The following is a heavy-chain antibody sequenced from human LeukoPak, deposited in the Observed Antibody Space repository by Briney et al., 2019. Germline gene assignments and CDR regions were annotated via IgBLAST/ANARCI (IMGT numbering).Heavy chain of an antibody. CDR2: ISSSGSTI. CDR1: GFTFSSYE. V-gene: IGHV3-48*03. D-gene: IGHD2-21*01. J-gene: IGHJ4*02. CDR3: ARDYYGDAYFDY. Sequence: PGGSLRLSCAASGFTFSSYEMNWVRQAPGKGLEWVSYISSSGSTIYYADSVKGRFTISRDNAQNSLYLQMNSLRAEDTAFYYCARDYYGDAYFDYWGQGTLVTVSS.